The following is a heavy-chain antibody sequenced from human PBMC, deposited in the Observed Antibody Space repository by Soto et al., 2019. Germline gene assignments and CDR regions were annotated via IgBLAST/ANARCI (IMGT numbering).Heavy chain of an antibody. V-gene: IGHV3-30*18. J-gene: IGHJ2*01. D-gene: IGHD1-26*01. CDR3: VKDSLHSGSYENWYCDL. CDR2: ISFDGNYK. Sequence: QVQLVESGGGVVQPGRSLRLSCVGSGFTFSSYGMHWVRQAPGKGLEWLAVISFDGNYKYHADSVKGRFTISRDNSKNTLFLEMSSLRPEDTAVYYCVKDSLHSGSYENWYCDLWGRGTRVTVSS. CDR1: GFTFSSYG.